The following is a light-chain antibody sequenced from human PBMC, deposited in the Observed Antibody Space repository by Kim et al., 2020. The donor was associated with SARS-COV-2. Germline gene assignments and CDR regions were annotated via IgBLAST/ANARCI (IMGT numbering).Light chain of an antibody. J-gene: IGKJ4*01. V-gene: IGKV1-9*01. CDR1: QVIDTF. CDR3: QQLDTYPLT. CDR2: ATS. Sequence: DIQLTQSPSFLSASVGDSVTITCRASQVIDTFLAWYQQKPGKAPNLLIYATSTLHSGVPSRFSGSGSGTEFTLTISSLQPEDFAIYYCQQLDTYPLTFGGGTKVDIK.